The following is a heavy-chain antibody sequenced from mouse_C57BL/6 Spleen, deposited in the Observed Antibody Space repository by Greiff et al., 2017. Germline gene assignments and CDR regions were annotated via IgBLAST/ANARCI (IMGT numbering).Heavy chain of an antibody. J-gene: IGHJ2*01. CDR1: GYAFSSYW. CDR3: ARDGGYYYGSSSYFDY. Sequence: VQLQESGAELVKPGASVKISCKASGYAFSSYWMNWVKQRPGKGLEWIGQIYPGDGDTNYNGKFKGKATLTADKSSSTAYMQLSSLTSEDSAVYFCARDGGYYYGSSSYFDYWGQGTTLTVSS. CDR2: IYPGDGDT. V-gene: IGHV1-80*01. D-gene: IGHD1-1*01.